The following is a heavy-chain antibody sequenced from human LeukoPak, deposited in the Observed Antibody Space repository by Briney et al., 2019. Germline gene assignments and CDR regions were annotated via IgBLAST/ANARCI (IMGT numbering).Heavy chain of an antibody. CDR1: GFTFSSYA. CDR3: AKVPPHYDFWSGTPRFDWFDP. CDR2: ISGSGGST. Sequence: GGSLRLSCAASGFTFSSYAMSWVRQAPGKGLEWVSAISGSGGSTYYADSVKGRFTISRDNSKNTLYLQMNSLRAEDTAVYYCAKVPPHYDFWSGTPRFDWFDPWGQGTLVTVSS. V-gene: IGHV3-23*01. D-gene: IGHD3-3*01. J-gene: IGHJ5*02.